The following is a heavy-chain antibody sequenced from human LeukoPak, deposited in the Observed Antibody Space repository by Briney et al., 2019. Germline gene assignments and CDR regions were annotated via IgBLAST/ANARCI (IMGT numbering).Heavy chain of an antibody. Sequence: ASVKVSCKASGYTFTDYYIHWGRQAPGQGLEWMGWINPSSGGTNYAQRFQGRVTMTRDTSISTAYMELSRLTFDDTAVYYCASSGRYYYFDQWGQGTLVTVSS. V-gene: IGHV1-2*02. CDR3: ASSGRYYYFDQ. CDR2: INPSSGGT. CDR1: GYTFTDYY. D-gene: IGHD1-26*01. J-gene: IGHJ4*02.